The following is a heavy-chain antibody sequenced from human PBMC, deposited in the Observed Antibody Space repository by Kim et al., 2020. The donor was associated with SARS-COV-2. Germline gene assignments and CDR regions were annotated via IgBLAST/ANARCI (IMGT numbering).Heavy chain of an antibody. CDR2: IYYSGST. D-gene: IGHD3-22*01. J-gene: IGHJ3*02. CDR1: GGSISSGGYY. V-gene: IGHV4-31*03. Sequence: SETLSLTCTVSGGSISSGGYYWSWIRQHPGKGLEWIGYIYYSGSTYYNPSLKSRVTISVDTSKNQFSLKLSSVTAADTAVYYCARAPITMIVVVNAFDIWCQGTMVTVSS. CDR3: ARAPITMIVVVNAFDI.